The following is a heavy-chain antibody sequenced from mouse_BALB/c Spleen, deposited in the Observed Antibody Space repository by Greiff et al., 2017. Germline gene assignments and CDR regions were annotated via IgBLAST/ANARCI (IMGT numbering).Heavy chain of an antibody. CDR3: ARGRSYYGNYGFAY. CDR1: GYSITSGYY. D-gene: IGHD2-10*01. V-gene: IGHV3-6*02. CDR2: ISYDGSN. J-gene: IGHJ3*01. Sequence: EVQLQESGPGLVKPSQSLSLTCSVTGYSITSGYYWNWIRQFPGNKLEWMGYISYDGSNNYNPSLKNRISITRDTSKNQFFLKLNSVTTEDTATYYCARGRSYYGNYGFAYWSQGTLVTVSA.